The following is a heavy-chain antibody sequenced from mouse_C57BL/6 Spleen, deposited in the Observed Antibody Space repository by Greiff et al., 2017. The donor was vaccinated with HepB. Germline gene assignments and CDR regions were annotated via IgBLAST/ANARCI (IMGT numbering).Heavy chain of an antibody. D-gene: IGHD2-14*01. CDR1: GYTFTDYY. CDR2: IYPGSGNT. J-gene: IGHJ4*01. CDR3: ARSGYDWRTGYAMDY. Sequence: VKLQESGAELVRPGASVKLSCKASGYTFTDYYINWVKQRPGQGLEWIARIYPGSGNTYYNEKFKGKATLTAEKSSSTAYMQLSSLTSEDSAVYFCARSGYDWRTGYAMDYWGQGTSVTVSS. V-gene: IGHV1-76*01.